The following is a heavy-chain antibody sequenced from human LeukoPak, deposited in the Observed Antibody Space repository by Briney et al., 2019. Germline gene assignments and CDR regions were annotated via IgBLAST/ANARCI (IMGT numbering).Heavy chain of an antibody. J-gene: IGHJ4*02. V-gene: IGHV3-74*01. CDR1: GFTFSSYW. D-gene: IGHD3-22*01. CDR2: INSDGSST. CDR3: ASLDYYDSSGFDY. Sequence: PGGSLRLSCAASGFTFSSYWMHWVRQAPGKGLVWVSRINSDGSSTSYADSVKGRFTISRDNAKNTLYLQMNSLRAEDTAVYYCASLDYYDSSGFDYWGQGTLVTVSS.